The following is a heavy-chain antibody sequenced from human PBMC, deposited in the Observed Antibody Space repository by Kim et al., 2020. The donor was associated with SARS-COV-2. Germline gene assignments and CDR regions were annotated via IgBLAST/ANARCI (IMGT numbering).Heavy chain of an antibody. D-gene: IGHD3-3*01. V-gene: IGHV3-64D*06. CDR2: ST. CDR1: GFTFSNYA. CDR3: VRDYYDFWSGNPGGAAGY. J-gene: IGHJ4*02. Sequence: GGSLRLSCSASGFTFSNYAIHWVRQAPGKGLEYVSDSTYYADSVKGRFTISRDNSKNTLYLQMSSLRAEDTAVYYCVRDYYDFWSGNPGGAAGYWGQGTLVTVSS.